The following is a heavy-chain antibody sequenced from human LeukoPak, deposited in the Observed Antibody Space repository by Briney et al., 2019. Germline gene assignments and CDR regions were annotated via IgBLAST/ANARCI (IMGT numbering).Heavy chain of an antibody. V-gene: IGHV4-59*08. CDR2: VSNTGST. Sequence: KTSETLSLTCTVSGASISSHYWSWIRQPPGKGLEWIGDVSNTGSTNHNPSLRSRVTVSVDASKNHVSLKLSSVTAADTAMYYCARNVGFLPAAMTNNWFDPWGQGTLVIVSS. CDR3: ARNVGFLPAAMTNNWFDP. J-gene: IGHJ5*02. CDR1: GASISSHY. D-gene: IGHD2-2*01.